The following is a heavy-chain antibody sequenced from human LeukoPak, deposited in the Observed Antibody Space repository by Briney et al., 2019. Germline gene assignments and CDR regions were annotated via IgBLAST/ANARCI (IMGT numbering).Heavy chain of an antibody. CDR2: INHSGST. V-gene: IGHV4-34*01. CDR1: GGSFSGYY. Sequence: PSETLSLTCAVYGGSFSGYYWSWIRQPPGKGLEWIGEINHSGSTNYNPSLKSRVTISLDTSKNQFSLKLSSVTAADTAVYYCARAAGYYYDSSGYLGYWGQGTLVTVSS. D-gene: IGHD3-22*01. J-gene: IGHJ4*02. CDR3: ARAAGYYYDSSGYLGY.